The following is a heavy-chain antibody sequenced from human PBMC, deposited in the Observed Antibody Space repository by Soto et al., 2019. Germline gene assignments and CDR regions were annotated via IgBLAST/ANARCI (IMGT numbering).Heavy chain of an antibody. J-gene: IGHJ3*02. V-gene: IGHV4-59*01. CDR2: IYYSGST. CDR1: GGSISSYY. Sequence: SETLSLTCTVSGGSISSYYWSWIRQPPGKGLEWIGYIYYSGSTNYNPSLKSRVTISVDTSKNQFSLKLSSVTAADTAVYYCARVNRMVAATDAFDIWGQGTMVTVSS. D-gene: IGHD2-15*01. CDR3: ARVNRMVAATDAFDI.